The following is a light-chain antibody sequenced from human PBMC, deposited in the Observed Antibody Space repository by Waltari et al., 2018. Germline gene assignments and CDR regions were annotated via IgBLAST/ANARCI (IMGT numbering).Light chain of an antibody. J-gene: IGKJ1*01. CDR1: RRVGASF. V-gene: IGKV3-20*01. CDR3: HQYDQTPWT. CDR2: GTS. Sequence: PGETATLSCRASRRVGASFLAWYHQRPGQSPSLLIYGTSTRATGIPDRFSGDGSGTDLTLIIRRLEPEDLGVYFCHQYDQTPWTFGQGTTVE.